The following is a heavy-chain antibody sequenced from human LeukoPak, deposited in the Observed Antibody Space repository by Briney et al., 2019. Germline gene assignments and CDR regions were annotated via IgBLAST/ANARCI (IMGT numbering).Heavy chain of an antibody. D-gene: IGHD3-16*01. V-gene: IGHV3-23*01. J-gene: IGHJ3*02. CDR1: GFTFSSYV. CDR2: ISVSGGST. Sequence: GGSLRLSCLASGFTFSSYVMNWVRQTPGKGLEWVSSISVSGGSTFYADSVKGRFIISRDNSKNTLSLQMNSLTADDTAVYYCVRGPRYYDDSGFHYGVFDIWGQGTLVTVSS. CDR3: VRGPRYYDDSGFHYGVFDI.